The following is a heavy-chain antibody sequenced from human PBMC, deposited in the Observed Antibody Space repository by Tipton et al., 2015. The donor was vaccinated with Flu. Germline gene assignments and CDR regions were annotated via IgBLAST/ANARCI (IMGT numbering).Heavy chain of an antibody. CDR1: GFSVSSNY. V-gene: IGHV3-66*03. J-gene: IGHJ5*02. CDR3: VRGSGHT. Sequence: QLVQSGGGLIQRGGSLRLSCGVSGFSVSSNYMTWVRQAPGKGLEWVSVIYGNGGTYHADSVKGRFTMSRDNPKNSLYLQMNSLRTEDTAVYYCVRGSGHTWGQGTLVTVSS. CDR2: IYGNGGT. D-gene: IGHD3-10*01.